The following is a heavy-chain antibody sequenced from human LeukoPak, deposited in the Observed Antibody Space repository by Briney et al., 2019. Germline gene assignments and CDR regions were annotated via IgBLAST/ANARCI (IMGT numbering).Heavy chain of an antibody. D-gene: IGHD6-6*01. J-gene: IGHJ6*02. CDR1: GYTFTSYY. CDR2: INPSGGST. V-gene: IGHV1-46*01. CDR3: ARWAARAGSGIDV. Sequence: ASVKVSCKASGYTFTSYYMHWVRQAPGQGLEWMGIINPSGGSTSYAQKFQGRVTMTRDTSTSTVYMELSSRRSEDTAVYYCARWAARAGSGIDVWGQGTTVTVSS.